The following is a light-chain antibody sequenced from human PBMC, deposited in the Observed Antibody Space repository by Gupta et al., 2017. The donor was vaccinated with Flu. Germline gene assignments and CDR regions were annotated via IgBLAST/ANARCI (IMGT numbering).Light chain of an antibody. CDR2: QDS. CDR1: RLEDKY. V-gene: IGLV3-1*01. J-gene: IGLJ3*02. Sequence: SYELTQPPSVSLSPGQTASITCSGDRLEDKYVSWHQQKPGQSPVLVIYQDSKRPAGIPERFSGSNSGTTATLTISGAQTGDEDDYYWQTGDRNTWVFGGGTKLTVL. CDR3: QTGDRNTWV.